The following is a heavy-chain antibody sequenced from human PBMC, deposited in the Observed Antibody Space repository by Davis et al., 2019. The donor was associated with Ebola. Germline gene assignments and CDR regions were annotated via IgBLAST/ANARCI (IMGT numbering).Heavy chain of an antibody. V-gene: IGHV3-48*02. Sequence: GESLKISCAASGFSFSSYTMNWVRQAPGKGLEWVSAISGSGGSTYYADSVKGRFTISRDNAKNSLYLQMNSLRDEDTAVYYCARGAGFLCDYWGQGTLVTVSS. CDR2: ISGSGGST. CDR1: GFSFSSYT. J-gene: IGHJ4*02. CDR3: ARGAGFLCDY.